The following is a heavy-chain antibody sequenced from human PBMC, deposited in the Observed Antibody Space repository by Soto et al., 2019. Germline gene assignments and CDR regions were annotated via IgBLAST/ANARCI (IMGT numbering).Heavy chain of an antibody. CDR2: IIPIDGTG. D-gene: IGHD2-2*01. Sequence: QVQLVQSGAEVKKPGSSVNVSCKASGGTFSSYAISWVRQAPGQGLEWMREIIPIDGTGYYAQKFQGRVTIIADESTSTDNMELSSLRSEDTAVYYCARSQGSSTSLEIYYYYYYGMDVWGKGTTVTVSS. CDR3: ARSQGSSTSLEIYYYYYYGMDV. V-gene: IGHV1-69*01. J-gene: IGHJ6*04. CDR1: GGTFSSYA.